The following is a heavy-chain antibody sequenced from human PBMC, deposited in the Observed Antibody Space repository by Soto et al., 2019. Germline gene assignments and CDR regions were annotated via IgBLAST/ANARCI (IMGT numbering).Heavy chain of an antibody. CDR3: AREDDGGDRAYYGLDV. D-gene: IGHD2-21*02. CDR1: GGSISFDHYH. V-gene: IGHV4-30-4*01. Sequence: SETLPLTCTVSGGSISFDHYHWTWIRQPPGKGLEWIGYVHYSGSVLYNPSLQSRVSISVDTSKNQFSLKLSSVTAADTAVYFCAREDDGGDRAYYGLDVWGQGTTVTVSS. CDR2: VHYSGSV. J-gene: IGHJ6*02.